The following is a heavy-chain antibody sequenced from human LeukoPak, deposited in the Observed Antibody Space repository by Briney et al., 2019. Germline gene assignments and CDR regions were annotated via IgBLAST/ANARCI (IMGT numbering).Heavy chain of an antibody. CDR2: IRYDGSNK. V-gene: IGHV3-30*02. D-gene: IGHD3-10*01. CDR1: GFTFSSYA. Sequence: GGSLRLSCAASGFTFSSYAMSWVRQAPGKGLEWVAFIRYDGSNKYYADSVKGRFTISRDNAKNSLYLQMNSLRAEDTAVYYCARAHYYGSGSYYLIYYYYMDVWGKGTTVTISS. CDR3: ARAHYYGSGSYYLIYYYYMDV. J-gene: IGHJ6*03.